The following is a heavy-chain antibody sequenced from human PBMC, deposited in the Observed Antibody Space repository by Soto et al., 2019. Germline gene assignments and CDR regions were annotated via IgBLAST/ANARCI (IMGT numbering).Heavy chain of an antibody. V-gene: IGHV1-46*01. CDR2: INPSGGST. CDR1: GCTFSSYA. Sequence: ASVKVSCKASGCTFSSYAINWVRQAPGQGLEWMGIINPSGGSTSYAQKFQGRVTMTRDTSTSTVYMELSSLRSEDTAVYYCARGLDTAMVTFGMDVWGQGTTVTVSS. CDR3: ARGLDTAMVTFGMDV. D-gene: IGHD5-18*01. J-gene: IGHJ6*02.